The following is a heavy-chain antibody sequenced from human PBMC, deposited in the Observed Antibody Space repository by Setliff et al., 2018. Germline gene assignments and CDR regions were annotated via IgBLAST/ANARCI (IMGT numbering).Heavy chain of an antibody. Sequence: GASVKVSCKASGGTFSTYAISWVRQAPGQGLEWMGGIIPIFATANYAQKFQGRVTITAXXXTSTAXXXXXXXXXXXTAVYYCARALVPSSLGYYYYVMDVWGQGTTVTVPS. V-gene: IGHV1-69*13. CDR3: ARALVPSSLGYYYYVMDV. CDR1: GGTFSTYA. CDR2: IIPIFATA. J-gene: IGHJ6*02. D-gene: IGHD3-16*01.